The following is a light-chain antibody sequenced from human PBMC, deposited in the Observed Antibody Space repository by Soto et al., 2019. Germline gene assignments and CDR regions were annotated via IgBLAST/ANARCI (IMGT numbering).Light chain of an antibody. CDR3: SSYASSNTMV. CDR1: SSDVGDYDY. Sequence: QSALTQPASVSGSPGQSITISCTGTSSDVGDYDYVSWYQQHPGKAPKLMIYEDTYRPSGVSNRFSASKSGNTASLTISGLQAEDEADYYCSSYASSNTMVFGGGTKLTVL. V-gene: IGLV2-14*01. CDR2: EDT. J-gene: IGLJ2*01.